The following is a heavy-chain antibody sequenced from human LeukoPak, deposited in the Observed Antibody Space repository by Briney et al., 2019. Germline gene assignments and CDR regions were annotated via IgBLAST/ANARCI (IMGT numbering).Heavy chain of an antibody. CDR1: GGSISSYY. Sequence: SETLSLTCTVSGGSISSYYWSWIRQPAGKGVEWIGRVCDSGTTNYNPSLRSRVTMSVDRSRKQFSLNLTSVTAADTAVYYCARQDCSSSSCYLGAFDIWGQGTMVTVSS. CDR3: ARQDCSSSSCYLGAFDI. J-gene: IGHJ3*02. D-gene: IGHD2-2*01. V-gene: IGHV4-4*07. CDR2: VCDSGTT.